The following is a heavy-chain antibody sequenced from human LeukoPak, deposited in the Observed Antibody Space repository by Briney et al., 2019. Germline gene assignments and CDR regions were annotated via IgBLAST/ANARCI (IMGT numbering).Heavy chain of an antibody. V-gene: IGHV4-59*01. CDR3: ARVLRGEDLDY. D-gene: IGHD3-16*01. Sequence: PSETLSLTCTVSGGSLSSYYWSWIRHPPGKGLGWIGYLYYSGSTNYNPPLKSRVTISVDTSKIQFSMKLSSVTAADTAVYYRARVLRGEDLDYWGQGTLVTVSS. J-gene: IGHJ4*02. CDR2: LYYSGST. CDR1: GGSLSSYY.